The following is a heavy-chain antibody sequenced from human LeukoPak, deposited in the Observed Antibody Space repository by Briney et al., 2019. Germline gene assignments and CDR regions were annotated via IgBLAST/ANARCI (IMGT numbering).Heavy chain of an antibody. CDR1: GFTFDDYA. J-gene: IGHJ4*02. CDR3: AKARYCSSTSCYWDY. CDR2: IRWNSGSI. Sequence: SLRLSCAASGFTFDDYAMHWVRRAPGKGLEWVSGIRWNSGSIGYADSVKGRFTISRDNAKNSLYLQMNSLRAEDMALYYCAKARYCSSTSCYWDYWGQGTLVTVSS. D-gene: IGHD2-2*01. V-gene: IGHV3-9*03.